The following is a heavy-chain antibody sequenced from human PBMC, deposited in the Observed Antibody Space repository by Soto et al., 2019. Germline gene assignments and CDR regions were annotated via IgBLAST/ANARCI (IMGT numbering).Heavy chain of an antibody. Sequence: QVQLVESGGGVVQPGRSLRLSCAASGFTFSSYGMHWVRQAPGKGLEWVAVIWYDGSNKYYADSVKGRFTISRDNSKNTLYLQMNSLRAEDTAVYYCARDLEVVVVPAAISLGGFDPWGQGTLVTVSS. D-gene: IGHD2-2*01. CDR2: IWYDGSNK. V-gene: IGHV3-33*01. CDR1: GFTFSSYG. J-gene: IGHJ5*02. CDR3: ARDLEVVVVPAAISLGGFDP.